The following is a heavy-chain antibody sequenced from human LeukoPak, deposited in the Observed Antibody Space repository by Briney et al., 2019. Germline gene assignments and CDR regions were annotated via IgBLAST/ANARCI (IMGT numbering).Heavy chain of an antibody. D-gene: IGHD5-12*01. J-gene: IGHJ4*02. V-gene: IGHV1-2*02. CDR3: ARYDSGYDYRGIDY. CDR1: GYTFTGYY. Sequence: ASVKVSCKASGYTFTGYYMHWVRQAPGQGLEWMGWINPNSGGINYAQKFQGRVTMTRDTSISTAYMELSRLRSDDTAVYYCARYDSGYDYRGIDYWGQGTLVTVSS. CDR2: INPNSGGI.